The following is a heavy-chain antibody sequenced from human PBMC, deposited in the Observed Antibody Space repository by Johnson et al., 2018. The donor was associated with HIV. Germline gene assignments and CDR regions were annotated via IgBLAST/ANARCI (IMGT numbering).Heavy chain of an antibody. D-gene: IGHD3-22*01. CDR1: GFTLNTYG. J-gene: IGHJ3*02. V-gene: IGHV3-30*02. Sequence: QVQLVESGGGVVQPGGSLRLSCAASGFTLNTYGMHWVRQAPGKGLEWVAFIRYDGSYKYYVDSVKGRFIISRDNSKNTLYLQMNSLRTNDTAVYYCAKGQSSGYPKDAFDIWGQGALVIVSS. CDR2: IRYDGSYK. CDR3: AKGQSSGYPKDAFDI.